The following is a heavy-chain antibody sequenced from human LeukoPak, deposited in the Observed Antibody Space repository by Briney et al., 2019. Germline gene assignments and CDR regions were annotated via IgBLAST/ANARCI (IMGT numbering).Heavy chain of an antibody. CDR1: GGSISSSSYY. CDR3: ARDRSPTAWSDAFDI. D-gene: IGHD2-21*02. J-gene: IGHJ3*02. CDR2: IYHSGST. Sequence: SETLSLTCTVSGGSISSSSYYWGWIRQPPGKGLEWIGSIYHSGSTYYNPSLKSRVTISVDTSKNQFSLKLSSVTAADTAVYYCARDRSPTAWSDAFDIWGQGTMVTVSS. V-gene: IGHV4-39*07.